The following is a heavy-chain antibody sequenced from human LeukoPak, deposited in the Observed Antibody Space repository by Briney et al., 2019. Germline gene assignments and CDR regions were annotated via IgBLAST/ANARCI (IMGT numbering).Heavy chain of an antibody. CDR1: GFTVSSNY. D-gene: IGHD3-10*01. Sequence: TGGSLRLSCAASGFTVSSNYMSWVRQAPGKGLEWVSVIYSGGSTYYADSVKGRFTISRDNSKNTLYLQMNSLRAEDTASYYCARDKAPFMVRGTYYFDYWGQGTLVTVSS. CDR3: ARDKAPFMVRGTYYFDY. CDR2: IYSGGST. J-gene: IGHJ4*02. V-gene: IGHV3-53*05.